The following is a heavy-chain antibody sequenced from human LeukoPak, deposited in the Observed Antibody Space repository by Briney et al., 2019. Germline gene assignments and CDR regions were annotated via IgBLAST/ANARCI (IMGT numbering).Heavy chain of an antibody. CDR3: ATTRFLEWSRTGYYYGMDV. CDR2: INPSGGST. Sequence: ASVKVSCKASGYTFTSYYMHWVRQAPGQGLEWMGIINPSGGSTSYAQKFQGRVTMTRDTSTSTVYMELSSLRSEDTAVSYCATTRFLEWSRTGYYYGMDVWGQGTTVTVSS. CDR1: GYTFTSYY. D-gene: IGHD3-3*01. V-gene: IGHV1-46*01. J-gene: IGHJ6*02.